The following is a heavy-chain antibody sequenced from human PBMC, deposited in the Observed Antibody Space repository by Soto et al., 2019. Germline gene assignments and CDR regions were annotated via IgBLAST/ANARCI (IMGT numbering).Heavy chain of an antibody. CDR3: ARVIYSSPSNLKLDS. D-gene: IGHD6-6*01. V-gene: IGHV1-3*01. CDR2: INAGSGTT. J-gene: IGHJ4*02. CDR1: GYTFTTYP. Sequence: QVQLVQSGAEVKKPGASVTVSCEASGYTFTTYPVHWVRQAPGQNFEWMGLINAGSGTTKYSQNFQGRVTISRDTSANTAYMELSSLRSDDTAVYYFARVIYSSPSNLKLDSWGQGTLVTVSS.